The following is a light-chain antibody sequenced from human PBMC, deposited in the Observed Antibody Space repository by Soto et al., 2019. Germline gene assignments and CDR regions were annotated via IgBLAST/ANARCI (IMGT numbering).Light chain of an antibody. V-gene: IGKV3-20*01. CDR1: QSVSSSY. Sequence: PGERATLSCRASQSVSSSYLAWYQQKPGQAPRLLIYGASSRATGIPDRFSGSGSGTDFTLTISRLEPEDFAVYYCQQYGSSPWTFGQGTKVEIK. J-gene: IGKJ1*01. CDR3: QQYGSSPWT. CDR2: GAS.